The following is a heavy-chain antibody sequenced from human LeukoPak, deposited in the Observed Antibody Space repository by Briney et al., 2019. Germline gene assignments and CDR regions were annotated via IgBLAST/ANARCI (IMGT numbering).Heavy chain of an antibody. CDR2: FGVTGDT. J-gene: IGHJ2*01. Sequence: GGSLRLSCAASGFTFGKDDFHWVRQTPGKGLEWFAAFGVTGDTDYADSVKGRFTISREDAANSLYLQMRSLGAGDTALYYCTKEFCGSRAACAGGSYYDFWGRGALVTVSS. CDR3: TKEFCGSRAACAGGSYYDF. D-gene: IGHD2-15*01. CDR1: GFTFGKDD. V-gene: IGHV3-13*01.